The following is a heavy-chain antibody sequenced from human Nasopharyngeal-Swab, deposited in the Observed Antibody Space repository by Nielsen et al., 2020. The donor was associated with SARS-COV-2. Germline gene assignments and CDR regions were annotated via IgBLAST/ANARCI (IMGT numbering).Heavy chain of an antibody. J-gene: IGHJ4*02. CDR2: IYYSGST. V-gene: IGHV4-39*01. CDR3: ARQGFSGIAAALDY. D-gene: IGHD6-13*01. Sequence: SETLSLTCAVYGGSFSSYYWGWIRQPPGKGLEWIGSIYYSGSTYYNPSLKSRVTISVDTSKNQFSLKLSSVTAADTAVYYCARQGFSGIAAALDYWGQGTLVTVSS. CDR1: GGSFSSYY.